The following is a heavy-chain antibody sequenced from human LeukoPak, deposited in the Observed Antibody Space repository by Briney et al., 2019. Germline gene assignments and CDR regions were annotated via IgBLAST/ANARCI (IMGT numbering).Heavy chain of an antibody. V-gene: IGHV3-15*07. CDR1: GVIFSNAW. CDR3: ATTQPYYAANH. D-gene: IGHD3-16*01. CDR2: IKSKPNGETI. Sequence: GGSLRLSCAGSGVIFSNAWMNWVRHAPGEGLGWVGRIKSKPNGETIHYAAPVKPRFTLSRHDSKNTLYLQMNRLSTDDTAIYHCATTQPYYAANHWGQGPLVTVSS. J-gene: IGHJ4*02.